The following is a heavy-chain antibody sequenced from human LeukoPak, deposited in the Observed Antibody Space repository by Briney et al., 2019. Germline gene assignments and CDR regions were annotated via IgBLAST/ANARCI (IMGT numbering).Heavy chain of an antibody. CDR3: ARDTANFDWYSDPTDY. J-gene: IGHJ4*02. V-gene: IGHV1-18*01. D-gene: IGHD3-9*01. Sequence: ASVKVSCKASGYTFTSYGVSWVRQAPGQGLEWMGWISAYNGNTNYAQKIQGRVTMTTDTSTSTAFMELRSLRSDDTAVYYRARDTANFDWYSDPTDYWGQGTLVTVSS. CDR2: ISAYNGNT. CDR1: GYTFTSYG.